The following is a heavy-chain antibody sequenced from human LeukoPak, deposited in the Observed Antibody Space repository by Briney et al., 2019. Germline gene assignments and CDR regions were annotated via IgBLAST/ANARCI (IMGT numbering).Heavy chain of an antibody. CDR2: ISNDGSRK. CDR3: ARDRAWNYFDY. J-gene: IGHJ4*02. Sequence: GGSLRLSCAPSGFTFSRHGMHWVRQDPGKGREWVAIISNDGSRKYYAHSVEGRFTISRDNSKNPLYLQMDSLRAEDTAVYYCARDRAWNYFDYWGQGTLVTVSS. D-gene: IGHD3-3*01. CDR1: GFTFSRHG. V-gene: IGHV3-30*03.